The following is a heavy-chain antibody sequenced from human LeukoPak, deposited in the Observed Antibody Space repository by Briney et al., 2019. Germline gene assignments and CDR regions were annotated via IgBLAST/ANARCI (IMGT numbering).Heavy chain of an antibody. D-gene: IGHD5-12*01. CDR3: ATLAYSGFGPRSDSDY. V-gene: IGHV1-69*05. J-gene: IGHJ4*02. CDR1: GDTLSSDA. CDR2: IIPMFGTT. Sequence: SVKVSCKASGDTLSSDAVNWVRQAPGQGLEWMGGIIPMFGTTVFAQKFQGRLTISRDDSTSTGYMELTSLKSEDTAVYYCATLAYSGFGPRSDSDYWGQGTLVTVSS.